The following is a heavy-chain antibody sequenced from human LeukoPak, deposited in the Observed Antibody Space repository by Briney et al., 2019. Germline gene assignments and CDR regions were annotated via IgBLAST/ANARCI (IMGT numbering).Heavy chain of an antibody. J-gene: IGHJ4*02. CDR1: GFTFSSYA. CDR2: ISGSGGST. V-gene: IGHV3-23*01. Sequence: GGSLRLSCVASGFTFSSYAMSWVRQAPGKGLEWVSAISGSGGSTYYADSVKGRFTISRDNSKNTLYLQMNSLRAEDTAVYYCAKTYSGYDFGYFDYWGQGTLVTVSS. CDR3: AKTYSGYDFGYFDY. D-gene: IGHD5-12*01.